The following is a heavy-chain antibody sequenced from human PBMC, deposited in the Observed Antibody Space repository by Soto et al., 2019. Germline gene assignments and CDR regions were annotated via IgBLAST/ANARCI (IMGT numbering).Heavy chain of an antibody. V-gene: IGHV1-3*01. Sequence: ASVKVSCTASGYTFTSYAMHWVRQAPGQRLEWMGWINAGNGNTKYSQKFQGRVTITRDTSASTAYMELSSLRSEDTAVYYCATSPLKYSSSWRFDYWGQGTLVTVSS. D-gene: IGHD6-13*01. CDR2: INAGNGNT. CDR1: GYTFTSYA. J-gene: IGHJ4*02. CDR3: ATSPLKYSSSWRFDY.